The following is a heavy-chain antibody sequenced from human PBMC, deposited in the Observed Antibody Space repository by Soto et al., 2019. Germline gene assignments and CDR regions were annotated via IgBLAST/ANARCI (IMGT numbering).Heavy chain of an antibody. CDR3: ARAIAGDIAAAGTSWFDP. Sequence: QVQLVQSGAEVKKPGASVKVSCKASGYTFTGYYMHWVRQAPGQGLEWMGWFNPNSGGTNYAQKFQGRVTMTRDTSISTAYMELSRLRSDDTAVYYCARAIAGDIAAAGTSWFDPWGQGTLVTVSS. CDR1: GYTFTGYY. CDR2: FNPNSGGT. V-gene: IGHV1-2*02. D-gene: IGHD6-13*01. J-gene: IGHJ5*02.